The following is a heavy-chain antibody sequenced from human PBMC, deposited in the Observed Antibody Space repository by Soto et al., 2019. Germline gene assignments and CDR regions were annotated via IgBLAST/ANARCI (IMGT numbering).Heavy chain of an antibody. D-gene: IGHD6-13*01. CDR1: EFTFSSNA. V-gene: IGHV3-23*01. CDR2: ITGSGSTT. J-gene: IGHJ5*02. CDR3: AKDFTAYLSSWFHL. Sequence: EVQLLESGVGLVQPGGSLRLSCAASEFTFSSNAMHWVRQAPGKGLEWVSGITGSGSTTFYADSVKGRFTISRDNSKNTLYLHMSSLRAEDTATYYCAKDFTAYLSSWFHLWGQGTLVTVSS.